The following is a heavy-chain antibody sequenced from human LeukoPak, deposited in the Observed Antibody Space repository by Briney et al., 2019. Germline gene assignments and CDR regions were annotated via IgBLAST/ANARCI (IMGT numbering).Heavy chain of an antibody. J-gene: IGHJ4*02. CDR3: ARLVGATRDY. CDR2: IYPGDSDT. CDR1: GYIFTNSW. Sequence: GDSLKISCKASGYIFTNSWIGWVRQMPGRGLEWMEVIYPGDSDTRVSPSFQGQVTISADKSISTAYLQWSSLKASDTAMYYCARLVGATRDYWGQGTLVTVSA. V-gene: IGHV5-51*01. D-gene: IGHD1-26*01.